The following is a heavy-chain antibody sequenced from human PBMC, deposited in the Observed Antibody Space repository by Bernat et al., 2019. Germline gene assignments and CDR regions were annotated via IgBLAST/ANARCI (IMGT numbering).Heavy chain of an antibody. CDR1: GFTFSSYS. D-gene: IGHD6-6*01. V-gene: IGHV3-48*02. CDR3: ARDPIAARPYSMDV. J-gene: IGHJ6*02. Sequence: EVQLVESGGGLVQPGGSLRLSCAASGFTFSSYSMNWVRQAPGKGLEWVSYISSSSRTIYYADSVKGRFTISRDNAKNSLYLQMNSLRDEDTAVYYCARDPIAARPYSMDVWGQGTTVTVSS. CDR2: ISSSSRTI.